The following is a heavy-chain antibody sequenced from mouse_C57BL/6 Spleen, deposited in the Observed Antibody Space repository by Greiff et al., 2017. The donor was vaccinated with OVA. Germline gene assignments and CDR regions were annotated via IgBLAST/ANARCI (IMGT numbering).Heavy chain of an antibody. J-gene: IGHJ4*01. CDR1: GYAFSSSW. CDR3: ARWGGNYEYYYAMDY. V-gene: IGHV1-82*01. Sequence: VQLQQSGPELVKPGASVKISCKASGYAFSSSWMNWVKQRPGKGLEWIGRIYPGDGDTNYNGKFKGKATLTADKSSSPAYMQLSSLTSEDSAVYFCARWGGNYEYYYAMDYWGQGTSVTVSS. D-gene: IGHD2-1*01. CDR2: IYPGDGDT.